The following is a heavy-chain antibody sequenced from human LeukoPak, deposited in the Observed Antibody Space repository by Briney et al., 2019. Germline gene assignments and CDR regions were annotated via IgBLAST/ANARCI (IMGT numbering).Heavy chain of an antibody. CDR3: ARGRLDWFDP. CDR1: GDSISGGSYS. Sequence: PSEILSLTCTVSGDSISGGSYSWSWIRQSQERGLEWIGYIYQRGTTHYNPSLKSRITISVDTSKNQFFLKLNSVTAADTAVYYCARGRLDWFDPWGQGTLVTVSS. CDR2: IYQRGTT. V-gene: IGHV4-30-2*06. J-gene: IGHJ5*02.